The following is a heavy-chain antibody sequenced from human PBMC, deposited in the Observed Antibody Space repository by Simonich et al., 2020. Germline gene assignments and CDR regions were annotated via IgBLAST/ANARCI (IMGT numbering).Heavy chain of an antibody. CDR2: IYFSGCT. Sequence: QLQLQESGPGLVKPSETLSLTCTVSGGSISSSSYYWGWIRQPPGKGLEWIGSIYFSGCTYYNPSLKGRVTISVDTSKHQFSLKLSSVTAADTAVYYCARHAGFAFDIWGQGTMVTVSS. V-gene: IGHV4-39*01. J-gene: IGHJ3*02. D-gene: IGHD6-13*01. CDR3: ARHAGFAFDI. CDR1: GGSISSSSYY.